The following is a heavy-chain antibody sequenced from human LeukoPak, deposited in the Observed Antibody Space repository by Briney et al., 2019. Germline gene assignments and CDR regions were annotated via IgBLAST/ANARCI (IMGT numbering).Heavy chain of an antibody. D-gene: IGHD3-10*01. Sequence: GGSLRLSCAASGLNFNIYEMNWVRQAPGKGLEWVSYISSSVSNTIYYTDSMKGRLTISRDNAKNSLYLQMNSLRAEDTAVYYCARDLYYYGSGNYVPGFPDYWGQGTLVTVSS. CDR1: GLNFNIYE. J-gene: IGHJ4*02. V-gene: IGHV3-48*03. CDR3: ARDLYYYGSGNYVPGFPDY. CDR2: ISSSVSNTI.